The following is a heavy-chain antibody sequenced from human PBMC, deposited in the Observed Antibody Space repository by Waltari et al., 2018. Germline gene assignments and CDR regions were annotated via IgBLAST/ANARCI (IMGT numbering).Heavy chain of an antibody. Sequence: QMVESGGGLVQPGGSLRLPGEACGCVLPPHWVHWVRQSPGKGREWVSRINNDGSGVHYADSVKGRFTISRDNTKNTLYLQMNNLRAADTAMYFCARGDWYFDVWGRPILVTVSS. CDR3: ARGDWYFDV. V-gene: IGHV3-74*01. D-gene: IGHD3-16*01. CDR1: GCVLPPHW. J-gene: IGHJ2*01. CDR2: INNDGSGV.